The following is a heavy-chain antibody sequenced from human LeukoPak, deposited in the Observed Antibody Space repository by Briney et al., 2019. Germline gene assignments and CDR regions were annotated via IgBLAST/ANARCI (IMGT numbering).Heavy chain of an antibody. CDR2: IYSGGST. CDR3: ARDPSLPYCSGGSCYSHYYYYGMDV. D-gene: IGHD2-15*01. CDR1: GFTVSSNY. Sequence: GGSLRLSCAASGFTVSSNYMSWVRQAPGKGLEWVSVIYSGGSTYYADSVKGRFTISRGNSKNTLYLQMNSLRAEDTAVYYCARDPSLPYCSGGSCYSHYYYYGMDVWGQGTTVTVSS. V-gene: IGHV3-53*01. J-gene: IGHJ6*02.